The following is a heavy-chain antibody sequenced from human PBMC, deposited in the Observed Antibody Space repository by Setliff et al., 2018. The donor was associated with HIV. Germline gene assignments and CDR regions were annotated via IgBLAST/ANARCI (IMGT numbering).Heavy chain of an antibody. CDR2: IKQDGSEK. D-gene: IGHD3-22*01. Sequence: LRLSCAASEFTFSGHWMSWVRQAPGKGLEWVANIKQDGSEKNYVDFVKGRFTISRDNAKNSLYLQMNSLRAEDTAVYYCAKGTYSYDSSGPDYWGQGTLVTVSS. CDR3: AKGTYSYDSSGPDY. CDR1: EFTFSGHW. J-gene: IGHJ4*02. V-gene: IGHV3-7*03.